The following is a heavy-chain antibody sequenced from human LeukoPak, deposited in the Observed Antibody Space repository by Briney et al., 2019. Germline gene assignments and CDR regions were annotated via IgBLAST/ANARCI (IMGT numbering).Heavy chain of an antibody. CDR2: IYSGGST. D-gene: IGHD6-13*01. V-gene: IGHV3-66*01. Sequence: GGSLRLSCAASGFTVSSNYMSWVRQAPGKGLEWVSVIYSGGSTYYADSVKGRFTISRDNSKNTLYLQMNSLRAEDTAVYYCAKDKAAAGTYYFDYWGQGTLVTVSS. J-gene: IGHJ4*02. CDR1: GFTVSSNY. CDR3: AKDKAAAGTYYFDY.